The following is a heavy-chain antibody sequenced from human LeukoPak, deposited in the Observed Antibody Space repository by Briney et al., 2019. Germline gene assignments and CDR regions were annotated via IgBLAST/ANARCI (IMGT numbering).Heavy chain of an antibody. CDR2: IGGSGTRT. Sequence: GGSLRLSCSASGFTFTTYGMNWVRQAPGKGLEWVSGIGGSGTRTYYADSVKGRFTISRDNSKNTLYLQMNSLRAEDTAVYYCARDHSILTGYYFDYWGQGTLVTVSS. V-gene: IGHV3-23*01. D-gene: IGHD3-9*01. CDR1: GFTFTTYG. CDR3: ARDHSILTGYYFDY. J-gene: IGHJ4*02.